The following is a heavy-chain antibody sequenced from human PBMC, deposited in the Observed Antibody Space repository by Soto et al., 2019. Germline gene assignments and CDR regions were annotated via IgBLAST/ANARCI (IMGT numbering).Heavy chain of an antibody. CDR3: ARDRVYHIMPGRALGYFEY. D-gene: IGHD3-9*01. CDR1: GFTFSLHS. V-gene: IGHV3-48*02. CDR2: ISGRSTTI. J-gene: IGHJ4*02. Sequence: GGSLRLSCVASGFTFSLHSMNWVRQAPGKGLEWVSYISGRSTTIYSADSVKGRFTISRDNVKNSLYLQMNSLIDEDTAVDYCARDRVYHIMPGRALGYFEYWGQGTQVTVSS.